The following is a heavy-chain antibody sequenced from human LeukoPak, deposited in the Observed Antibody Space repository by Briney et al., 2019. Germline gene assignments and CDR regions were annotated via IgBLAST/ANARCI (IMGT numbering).Heavy chain of an antibody. V-gene: IGHV3-48*02. CDR2: ISDPSWTI. CDR1: GLTFSSYS. D-gene: IGHD3-9*01. Sequence: GGSLRLSCVASGLTFSSYSMNWFRQAPGKGLEWVSYISDPSWTIYYAESVKGRLNISRDNAKNSLYLEMNSLRDEDTAVYYCARDDDMLPEKRHGDSWGQGTLVSVSS. J-gene: IGHJ5*01. CDR3: ARDDDMLPEKRHGDS.